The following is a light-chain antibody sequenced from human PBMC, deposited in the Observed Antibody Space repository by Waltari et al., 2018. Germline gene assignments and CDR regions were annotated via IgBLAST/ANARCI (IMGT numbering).Light chain of an antibody. CDR2: DAS. CDR3: QHRRNWPAYT. V-gene: IGKV3-11*02. CDR1: ESIGIY. Sequence: EIVLTQSPATLSLSPGERATLSCRASESIGIYLTWYQHKPGQAPRLLIYDASNRATGIPARFSGGGSGRDFTLTINSLEPEDFTVYYCQHRRNWPAYTFGQGTKLEIK. J-gene: IGKJ2*01.